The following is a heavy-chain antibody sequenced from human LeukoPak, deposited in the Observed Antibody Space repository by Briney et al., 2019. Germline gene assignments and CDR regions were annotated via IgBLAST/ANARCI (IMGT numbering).Heavy chain of an antibody. V-gene: IGHV3-21*01. Sequence: GGSLRLSCAASGFSFRSYSMNWVRQAPGKGLEWVSFISSSSTYIYYADSMKGRFTISRDNAKNSLFLQMNSLRGEDTAVYYCARIPYSSSLTDAFDIWGQGTTVTVSS. CDR1: GFSFRSYS. CDR2: ISSSSTYI. J-gene: IGHJ3*02. CDR3: ARIPYSSSLTDAFDI. D-gene: IGHD6-6*01.